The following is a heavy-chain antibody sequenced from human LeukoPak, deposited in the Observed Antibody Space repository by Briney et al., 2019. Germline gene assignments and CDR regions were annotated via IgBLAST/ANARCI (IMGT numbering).Heavy chain of an antibody. CDR3: ARDVLLWFGELGTDWFDP. CDR1: GFTFSSYA. J-gene: IGHJ5*02. D-gene: IGHD3-10*01. Sequence: GGSLRLSCAASGFTFSSYAMSWVRQAPGKGLEWVANIKQDGSEKYYVDSVKGRFTISRDNAKNSLYLQMNSLRAEDTAVYYCARDVLLWFGELGTDWFDPWGQGTLVTVSS. V-gene: IGHV3-7*01. CDR2: IKQDGSEK.